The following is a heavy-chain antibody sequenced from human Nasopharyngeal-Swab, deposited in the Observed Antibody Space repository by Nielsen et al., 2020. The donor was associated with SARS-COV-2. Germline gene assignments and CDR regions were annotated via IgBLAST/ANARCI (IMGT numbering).Heavy chain of an antibody. CDR2: TYYRSTWYN. D-gene: IGHD2-8*02. V-gene: IGHV6-1*01. CDR1: GDSVSSNSAA. CDR3: ARGGTDKVGFDP. Sequence: SETLSLTCAISGDSVSSNSAAWNWIRQSPSRGLEWLGRTYYRSTWYNDYAVSVKSRTIINTDTSTNQFSLQLNSVTPDDTAVYYCARGGTDKVGFDPWGQGTLVTVSS. J-gene: IGHJ5*02.